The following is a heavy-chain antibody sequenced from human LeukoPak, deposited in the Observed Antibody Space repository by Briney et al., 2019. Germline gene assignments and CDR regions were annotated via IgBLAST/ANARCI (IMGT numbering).Heavy chain of an antibody. V-gene: IGHV3-7*01. CDR1: GFTFSSYW. Sequence: PGGSLRLSCAASGFTFSSYWMNWVRQAPGKGLEWVVNIKQDGSEKNYVDFVKGRFTISRDNAKNSLDLQMNSLRAEDTAMYYCARARGDGYQWYFDLWGRGTLVTVSS. J-gene: IGHJ2*01. CDR2: IKQDGSEK. D-gene: IGHD5-24*01. CDR3: ARARGDGYQWYFDL.